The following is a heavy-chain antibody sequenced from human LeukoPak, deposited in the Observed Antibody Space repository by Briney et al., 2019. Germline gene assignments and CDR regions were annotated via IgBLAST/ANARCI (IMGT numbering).Heavy chain of an antibody. V-gene: IGHV4-59*01. J-gene: IGHJ4*02. CDR1: GASMGSFD. Sequence: SETLSLTCSVSGASMGSFDWGWVRQSPGKGLEWIGYVYDGGKTYYSPSLRGRVTMSVDTSNNQFSLKLRSVTAADTAVYYCARGGPRTDDYNFDFWGQGALVSVSS. D-gene: IGHD5-24*01. CDR3: ARGGPRTDDYNFDF. CDR2: VYDGGKT.